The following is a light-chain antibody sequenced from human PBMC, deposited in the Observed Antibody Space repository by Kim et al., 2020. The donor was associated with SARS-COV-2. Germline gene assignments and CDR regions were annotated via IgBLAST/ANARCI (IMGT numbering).Light chain of an antibody. CDR1: QGIGNF. CDR3: QKYDSAPPT. Sequence: DIQMTQSPSSLSASVGDRVTISCRASQGIGNFLAWYQQSPGKPPKLLIYAVSALQSGVPSRFSGSGSGPGTDFTLTINSLQPEDVATYYCQKYDSAPPTFGQGTKVDIK. CDR2: AVS. J-gene: IGKJ1*01. V-gene: IGKV1-27*01.